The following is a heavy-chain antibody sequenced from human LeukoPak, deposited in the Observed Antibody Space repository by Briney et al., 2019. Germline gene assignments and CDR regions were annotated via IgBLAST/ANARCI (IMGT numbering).Heavy chain of an antibody. V-gene: IGHV3-30*02. D-gene: IGHD5-12*01. CDR3: ARGPRGSFDY. J-gene: IGHJ4*02. CDR2: IQYDGSNK. Sequence: PGGSLRLSCAASGFTFSRHWMSWVRQAPGKGLEWVAFIQYDGSNKYYADSVKGRFTISRDNSKNTLYLQMNSLRAEDTAVYYCARGPRGSFDYWGQGTLVTVSS. CDR1: GFTFSRHW.